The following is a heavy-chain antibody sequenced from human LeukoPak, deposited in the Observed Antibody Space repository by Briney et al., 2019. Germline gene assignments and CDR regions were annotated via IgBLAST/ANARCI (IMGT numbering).Heavy chain of an antibody. CDR1: GVSISSGGYS. Sequence: SETLSLTCDVSGVSISSGGYSWSWIRQPPGKGLELIGYIYHSGSPYYNPSLKSRVTISVDRSKNQFSLKLNSVTAADTAVYYCARVGVAASCDYWGQGTLVTVSS. D-gene: IGHD6-13*01. CDR2: IYHSGSP. CDR3: ARVGVAASCDY. V-gene: IGHV4-30-2*01. J-gene: IGHJ4*02.